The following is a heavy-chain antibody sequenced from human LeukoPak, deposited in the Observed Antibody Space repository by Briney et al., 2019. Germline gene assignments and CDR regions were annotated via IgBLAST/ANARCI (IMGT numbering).Heavy chain of an antibody. Sequence: RGSLRLSCAASGFTFSTYSMNWVRQAPGKGLEWVSSISTSGTYIYYADSLKGRFTISRDNAKNSLYLQMHSLRAEDTAVYYCARDLADYSDYWGQGTLVTVSS. CDR1: GFTFSTYS. J-gene: IGHJ4*02. CDR2: ISTSGTYI. D-gene: IGHD2-21*01. V-gene: IGHV3-21*01. CDR3: ARDLADYSDY.